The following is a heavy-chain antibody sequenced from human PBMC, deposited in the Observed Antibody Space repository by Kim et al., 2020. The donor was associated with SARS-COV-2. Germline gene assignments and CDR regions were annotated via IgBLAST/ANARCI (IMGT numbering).Heavy chain of an antibody. V-gene: IGHV3-30*18. CDR3: AKANVFLWFGTFHDDAFDL. CDR2: ISYEGSKK. D-gene: IGHD3-10*01. Sequence: GGSLRLSCAASGFTFNNFGMHWVRQAPGKGLEWVAVISYEGSKKHYADSVNGRFTISRDSFKNTMSLQMSWLTAEDTAVYYCAKANVFLWFGTFHDDAFDLWGQGTMVTVSS. J-gene: IGHJ3*01. CDR1: GFTFNNFG.